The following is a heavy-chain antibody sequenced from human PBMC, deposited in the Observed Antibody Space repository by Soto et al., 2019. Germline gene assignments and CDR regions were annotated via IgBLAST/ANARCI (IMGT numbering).Heavy chain of an antibody. D-gene: IGHD3-3*01. CDR2: IRGSTYGSTT. V-gene: IGHV3-49*04. J-gene: IGHJ6*02. Sequence: LRLSFTFSGLTFEVHALTWVRQAPGKGLQWLGYIRGSTYGSTTESDPTVRSRIIITRDDPKSIGYLPMNSLKSEDTTVYYCARDGDFYGVDVWGQGTTVTVS. CDR3: ARDGDFYGVDV. CDR1: GLTFEVHA.